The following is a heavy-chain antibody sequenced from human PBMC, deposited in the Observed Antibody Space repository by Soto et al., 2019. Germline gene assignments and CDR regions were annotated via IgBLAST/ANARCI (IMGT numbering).Heavy chain of an antibody. CDR3: ARSADTAMVTVDY. Sequence: PSETLSLTCPVSGGSISSSSYYWGWIRQPPGKGLEWIGSIYYSGSTYYNPSLKSRVTISVDTSKNQFSLKLSSVTAADTAVYYCARSADTAMVTVDYWGQGTLVTVSS. V-gene: IGHV4-39*07. D-gene: IGHD5-18*01. J-gene: IGHJ4*02. CDR2: IYYSGST. CDR1: GGSISSSSYY.